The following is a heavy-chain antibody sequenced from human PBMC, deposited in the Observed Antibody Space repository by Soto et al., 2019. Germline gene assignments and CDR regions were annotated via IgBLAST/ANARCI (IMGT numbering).Heavy chain of an antibody. CDR2: IRSKAYGGTT. CDR3: TRDPGIAVAGVVTDAFDI. D-gene: IGHD6-19*01. Sequence: PGGSLRLSCTASGFTFGDYAVSWVRQAPGKGLEWVGFIRSKAYGGTTEYAASVKGRFTISRDDSKSIAYLQMNSLKTEDTAVYYCTRDPGIAVAGVVTDAFDIWGQGTVVTVSS. V-gene: IGHV3-49*04. CDR1: GFTFGDYA. J-gene: IGHJ3*02.